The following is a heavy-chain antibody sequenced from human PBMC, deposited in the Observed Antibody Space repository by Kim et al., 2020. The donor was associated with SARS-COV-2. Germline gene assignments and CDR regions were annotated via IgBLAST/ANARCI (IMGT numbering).Heavy chain of an antibody. CDR3: ARLGLQLVPDY. CDR1: GDSISSSSYY. CDR2: IYYSGST. V-gene: IGHV4-39*01. D-gene: IGHD6-13*01. Sequence: SETLSLTCTVSGDSISSSSYYWGWIRQPPGKGLEWIGSIYYSGSTYYNPSLKSRVTISVDTSKNQFSLKLSSVTAADTAVYYCARLGLQLVPDYWGQGTL. J-gene: IGHJ4*02.